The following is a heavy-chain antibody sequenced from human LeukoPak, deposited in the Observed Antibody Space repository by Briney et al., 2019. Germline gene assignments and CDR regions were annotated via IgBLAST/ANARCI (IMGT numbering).Heavy chain of an antibody. V-gene: IGHV3-48*01. Sequence: GGSLRLSCVASGFTFSTYSFNWVRQAPVKGLEWVSYISSNSRATYYADSVRGRFTISRDNAKNSLYLQMNSLRAEDTAVYYCARTPPASYYYESSLYYFDYWGQGTLVTVSS. CDR2: ISSNSRAT. CDR1: GFTFSTYS. J-gene: IGHJ4*02. D-gene: IGHD3-22*01. CDR3: ARTPPASYYYESSLYYFDY.